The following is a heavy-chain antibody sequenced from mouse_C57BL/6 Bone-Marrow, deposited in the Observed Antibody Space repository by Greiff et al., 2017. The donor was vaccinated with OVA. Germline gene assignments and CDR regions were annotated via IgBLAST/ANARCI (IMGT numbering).Heavy chain of an antibody. V-gene: IGHV14-3*01. J-gene: IGHJ2*01. CDR1: GFNIKNTY. CDR3: ASYYGSRGGYYCDY. CDR2: IDPANGNT. D-gene: IGHD1-1*01. Sequence: DVKLVESVAELVRPGASVKLSCTASGFNIKNTYMHWVKQRPEQGLEWIGRIDPANGNTKYAPKFQGKATITADTSSNTAYLQLSSLTSEDTAIYYCASYYGSRGGYYCDYWGQGTTLTVSS.